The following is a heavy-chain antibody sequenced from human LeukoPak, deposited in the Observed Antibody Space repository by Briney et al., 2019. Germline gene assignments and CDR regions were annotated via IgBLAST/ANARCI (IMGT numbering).Heavy chain of an antibody. CDR1: GYTFTGYY. V-gene: IGHV1-2*02. CDR2: INPNSGGT. D-gene: IGHD2-2*01. J-gene: IGHJ5*02. Sequence: VASVKVSRKASGYTFTGYYMHWVRQAPGQGLEWMGWINPNSGGTNYAQKFQGRVTMTRDTSISTAYMELSRLRSDDTAVYYCARDLLVPAANWFDPWGQGTLVTVSS. CDR3: ARDLLVPAANWFDP.